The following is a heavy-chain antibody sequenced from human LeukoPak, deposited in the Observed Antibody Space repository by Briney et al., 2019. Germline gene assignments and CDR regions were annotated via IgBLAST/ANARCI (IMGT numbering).Heavy chain of an antibody. V-gene: IGHV3-23*01. CDR3: AKRSDYGGNWNYFDY. Sequence: GGSLRLSCAASGFTFCSNGMRWVRQAPGKGLEGVLTVSGRGASTYYADSVKGRFTISRDNSKNTLYLQMNSLRAEDTAVYYCAKRSDYGGNWNYFDYWGQGTLVTVSS. D-gene: IGHD4-23*01. J-gene: IGHJ4*02. CDR1: GFTFCSNG. CDR2: VSGRGAST.